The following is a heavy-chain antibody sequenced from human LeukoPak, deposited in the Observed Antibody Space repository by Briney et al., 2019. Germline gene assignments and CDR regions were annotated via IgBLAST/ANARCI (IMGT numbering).Heavy chain of an antibody. D-gene: IGHD3-22*01. CDR1: GGSIAVNHYY. J-gene: IGHJ4*02. CDR3: ARVTDYYDSSGYYSWFDY. V-gene: IGHV4-31*03. CDR2: IYYSGST. Sequence: PSETLSLTCSVSGGSIAVNHYYWGWIRQPPGKGLEWIGYIYYSGSTYYNPSLKSRVTISVDTSKNQFSLKLSSVTAADTAVYYCARVTDYYDSSGYYSWFDYWGQGTLVTVSS.